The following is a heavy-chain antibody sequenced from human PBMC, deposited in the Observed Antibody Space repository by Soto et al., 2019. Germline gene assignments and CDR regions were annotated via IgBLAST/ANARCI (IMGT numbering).Heavy chain of an antibody. V-gene: IGHV3-30-3*01. Sequence: GWSLRLSCAASGFTFSSYAMHWVRQAPGKGLEWVAVISYDGSNKYYADSVKGRFTISRDNSKNTLYLQMNSLRAEDTAVYYCARDRPYGDENFDYWGQGTLVTVSS. CDR1: GFTFSSYA. D-gene: IGHD4-17*01. CDR2: ISYDGSNK. J-gene: IGHJ4*02. CDR3: ARDRPYGDENFDY.